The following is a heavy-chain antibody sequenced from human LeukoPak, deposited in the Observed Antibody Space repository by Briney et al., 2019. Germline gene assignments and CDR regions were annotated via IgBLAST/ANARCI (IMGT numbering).Heavy chain of an antibody. J-gene: IGHJ5*02. V-gene: IGHV1-2*02. CDR3: ARGTTVVTLYSWFDP. CDR1: GYTFTDDY. CDR2: INPNSGGT. Sequence: GASVKVSCKASGYTFTDDYMHWVRQAPGQGLEWMGWINPNSGGTNYAQKFQGRVTMTRDTSISTAYMELSRLRSDDTAVYYCARGTTVVTLYSWFDPWGQGTLVTVSS. D-gene: IGHD4-23*01.